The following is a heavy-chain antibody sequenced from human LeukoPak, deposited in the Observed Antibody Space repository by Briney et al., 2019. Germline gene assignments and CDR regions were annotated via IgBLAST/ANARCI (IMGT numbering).Heavy chain of an antibody. CDR2: TNYRSKWYN. J-gene: IGHJ4*02. CDR1: GDSVSSNSAA. D-gene: IGHD2-15*01. CDR3: ARDSTDIVVVVAGAIHSFDY. V-gene: IGHV6-1*01. Sequence: SQTLSLTCAISGDSVSSNSAAWNWIRQSPSRGLEWLGRTNYRSKWYNDYAESVKSRMTINPDTSNNQFSLQLNSVTPEDTAVYYCARDSTDIVVVVAGAIHSFDYWGQGTLVTVSS.